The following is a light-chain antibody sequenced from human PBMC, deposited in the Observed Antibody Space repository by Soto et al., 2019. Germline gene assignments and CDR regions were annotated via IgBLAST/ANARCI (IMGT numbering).Light chain of an antibody. Sequence: QSVLTQPPSASGTPGQRVTISCSGSSSNIGSNTVNWYQQLPGTAPKLLIYSNNQRPSGVPDRFSGSKSGTSAYLAISGLQSEDEADYYCAAGDDSLNGVVFGGGTKRTVL. CDR1: SSNIGSNT. J-gene: IGLJ2*01. CDR2: SNN. CDR3: AAGDDSLNGVV. V-gene: IGLV1-44*01.